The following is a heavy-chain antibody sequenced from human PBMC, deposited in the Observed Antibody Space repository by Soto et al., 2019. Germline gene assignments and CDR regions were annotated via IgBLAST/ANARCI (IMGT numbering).Heavy chain of an antibody. J-gene: IGHJ4*02. CDR1: GYTFTSYS. CDR3: ARDVGYGLIDY. Sequence: QVQLVQSGAEVKKPGASVKVSCKASGYTFTSYSISWVRQAPGQGLEWMGWISAYNGNTYHARKLQGRVTLTTDTSTSTAYMELRSLSSDDTAVYYCARDVGYGLIDYWGQGTLVTVSS. V-gene: IGHV1-18*01. D-gene: IGHD5-18*01. CDR2: ISAYNGNT.